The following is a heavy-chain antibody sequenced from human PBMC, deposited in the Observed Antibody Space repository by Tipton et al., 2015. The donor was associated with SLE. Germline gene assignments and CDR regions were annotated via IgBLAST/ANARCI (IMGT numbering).Heavy chain of an antibody. CDR2: ISGTSGAI. CDR3: AKVRCSGSSCYYDAFDI. CDR1: GFSFSAFE. J-gene: IGHJ3*02. D-gene: IGHD2-15*01. Sequence: SLRLSCVASGFSFSAFEMNWVRLAPGRGLEWIAFISGTSGAIYYADSVRGRFTISRDIAKSALYLQMNSLRAEDTALYYCAKVRCSGSSCYYDAFDIWGQGTIVTVSS. V-gene: IGHV3-48*03.